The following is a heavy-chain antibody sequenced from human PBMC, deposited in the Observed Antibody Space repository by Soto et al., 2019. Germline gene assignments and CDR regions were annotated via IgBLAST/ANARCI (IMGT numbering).Heavy chain of an antibody. CDR1: GFTFSSYA. V-gene: IGHV3-23*01. Sequence: PGGSLRLSCAASGFTFSSYAMSWVRQAPGKGLEWVSAISGSGGSTYYADSVKGRFTISRDNSKNTLYLQMNSLRAEDTAVYYCAKDSYSNRFLHYYYYYGVDVWGQGTTVTVSS. CDR3: AKDSYSNRFLHYYYYYGVDV. J-gene: IGHJ6*02. D-gene: IGHD4-4*01. CDR2: ISGSGGST.